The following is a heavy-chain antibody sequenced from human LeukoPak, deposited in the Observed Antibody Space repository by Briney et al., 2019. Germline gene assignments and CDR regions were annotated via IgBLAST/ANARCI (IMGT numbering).Heavy chain of an antibody. J-gene: IGHJ4*02. CDR3: ARDSRSAIVAVGIDY. CDR2: IYYSGST. CDR1: GGSLSSYY. D-gene: IGHD6-13*01. V-gene: IGHV4-59*12. Sequence: SETLSLTCTVSGGSLSSYYWSWIRQPPGKGLEWIGYIYYSGSTNYNPSLKSRVTISVDTSKNQFSLKVSSVTAADTAVYYCARDSRSAIVAVGIDYWGQGTLVTVSS.